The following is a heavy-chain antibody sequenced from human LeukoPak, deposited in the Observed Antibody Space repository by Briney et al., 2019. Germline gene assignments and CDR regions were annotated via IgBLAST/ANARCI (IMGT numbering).Heavy chain of an antibody. V-gene: IGHV3-48*01. J-gene: IGHJ6*03. CDR1: GFTFSSYS. D-gene: IGHD3-9*01. CDR2: ISSSSSTI. CDR3: ARDQALRYFGAYMDV. Sequence: GGSLRLSCAASGFTFSSYSMNWVRQAPGKGLEWVSYISSSSSTIYYADSVKGRFTISRDNAKNSLYLQMNSLRAEDTAVYYCARDQALRYFGAYMDVWGKGTTVTVSS.